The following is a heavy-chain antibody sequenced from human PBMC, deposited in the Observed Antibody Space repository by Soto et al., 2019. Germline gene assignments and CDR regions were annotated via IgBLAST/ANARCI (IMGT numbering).Heavy chain of an antibody. CDR1: GGSISSSSYY. CDR2: IEYSGST. J-gene: IGHJ3*01. D-gene: IGHD3-16*02. CDR3: ARADTNFDYVWGTYRPGAFDV. Sequence: QLQLQESGPGLVKPSETLSLTCTVSGGSISSSSYYWGWIRQPPGKGLECIGSIEYSGSTYYNPSLKSLVTISVDTSKNQFSLKLSSVTAADTSVYYCARADTNFDYVWGTYRPGAFDVWGLGTMVIVSS. V-gene: IGHV4-39*01.